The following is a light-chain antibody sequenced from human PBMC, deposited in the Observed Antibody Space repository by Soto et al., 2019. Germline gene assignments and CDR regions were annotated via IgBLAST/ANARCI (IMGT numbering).Light chain of an antibody. Sequence: LLTQSPATLSVSPGERAALSCRASQSVSTNLAWYQQKPGQTPSLLIYFASTRATGIPARFSGSGAGTAFTLTISSMQSEDFAFYYCQQYNNWPPWTFGQGTKVDIK. J-gene: IGKJ1*01. CDR2: FAS. V-gene: IGKV3-15*01. CDR1: QSVSTN. CDR3: QQYNNWPPWT.